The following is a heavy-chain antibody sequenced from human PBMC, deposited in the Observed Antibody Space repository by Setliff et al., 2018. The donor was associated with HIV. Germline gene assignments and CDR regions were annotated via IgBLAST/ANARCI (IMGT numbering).Heavy chain of an antibody. CDR2: MNPDSGNT. CDR1: GYTFINYD. V-gene: IGHV1-8*02. J-gene: IGHJ4*02. CDR3: ARGKVLRGEMLYY. Sequence: ASVKVSCKASGYTFINYDIYWVRQTTGQGLEWMGWMNPDSGNTGYAQKCQGRVTMTRSTSISTAYMDLSSLGSEDTAVYYWARGKVLRGEMLYYWGQGTLVSVSS. D-gene: IGHD2-8*01.